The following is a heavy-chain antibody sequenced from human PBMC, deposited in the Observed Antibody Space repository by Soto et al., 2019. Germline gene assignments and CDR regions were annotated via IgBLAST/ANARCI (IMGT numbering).Heavy chain of an antibody. CDR1: GFTFSNYA. CDR3: ARDRGAAAGHSDY. V-gene: IGHV3-30-3*01. D-gene: IGHD6-13*01. Sequence: QVQLVESGGGVVQPGRSLRLSCAASGFTFSNYAIHWVRQAPGKGLEWVTVISYDGSNKYYADSVKGRFTISRDNSENTLYLQMNSLRPEDTAVYYCARDRGAAAGHSDYWGQGTLVTVSS. J-gene: IGHJ4*02. CDR2: ISYDGSNK.